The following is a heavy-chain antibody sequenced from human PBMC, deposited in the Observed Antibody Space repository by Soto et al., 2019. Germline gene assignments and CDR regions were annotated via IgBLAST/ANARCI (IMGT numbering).Heavy chain of an antibody. CDR1: GGSISRSSYY. V-gene: IGHV4-39*01. D-gene: IGHD2-21*02. CDR3: ARHHDSRYYYYYGMDV. J-gene: IGHJ6*02. Sequence: SETLSLTCTVSGGSISRSSYYRGWIRQPPGKGLEWIGSIYYSGSTYYNPSLKSRVTISVDTSKNQFSLKLSSVTAADTAVYYCARHHDSRYYYYYGMDVWGQGTTVTVSS. CDR2: IYYSGST.